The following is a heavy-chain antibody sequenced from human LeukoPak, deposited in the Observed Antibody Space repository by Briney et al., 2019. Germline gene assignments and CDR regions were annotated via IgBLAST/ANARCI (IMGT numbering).Heavy chain of an antibody. Sequence: SETLSLTCTVSGGSISSYYWSWIRQPPGKGLEWIGYTHYSGNTNYNPSLKSRVTTLVDMSKNQFSLKLSSVTAADTAVYYCARWGGTLNAFDVWGQGTLVTVSS. CDR2: THYSGNT. CDR3: ARWGGTLNAFDV. V-gene: IGHV4-59*08. J-gene: IGHJ3*01. CDR1: GGSISSYY. D-gene: IGHD1-26*01.